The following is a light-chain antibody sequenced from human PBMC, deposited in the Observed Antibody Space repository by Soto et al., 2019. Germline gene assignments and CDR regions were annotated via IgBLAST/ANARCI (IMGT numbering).Light chain of an antibody. CDR3: QSYDSSLSGATV. CDR1: SSNIGAGYD. Sequence: QAVVTQPPSVSGAPGQRVTISCTGSSSNIGAGYDVHWYQQLPGTAPKLLIYGNSNRPSGVPDRFSGSKSGTSASLAITGXXXXDXADYYCQSYDSSLSGATVFGGGTKLTVL. CDR2: GNS. V-gene: IGLV1-40*01. J-gene: IGLJ2*01.